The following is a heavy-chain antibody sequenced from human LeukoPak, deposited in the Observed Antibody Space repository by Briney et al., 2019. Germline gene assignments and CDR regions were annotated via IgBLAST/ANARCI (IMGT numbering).Heavy chain of an antibody. Sequence: ASVKVSCKASGYTFTSYGISWVRQAPGQGLEWMGWISAYNGNTNYAQKLQGRVTMTTHTSTSTAYMELRSLRSDDTAVYYCARDRRYDFWSGHKAFDIWGQGTMVTVSS. CDR3: ARDRRYDFWSGHKAFDI. D-gene: IGHD3-3*01. V-gene: IGHV1-18*01. J-gene: IGHJ3*02. CDR1: GYTFTSYG. CDR2: ISAYNGNT.